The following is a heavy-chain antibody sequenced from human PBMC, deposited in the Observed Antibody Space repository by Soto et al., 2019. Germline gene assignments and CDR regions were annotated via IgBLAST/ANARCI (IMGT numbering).Heavy chain of an antibody. CDR1: GGSVSGYH. J-gene: IGHJ4*02. D-gene: IGHD2-15*01. Sequence: SATLSLTCTVSGGSVSGYHWSWIRQPPGKGLEWVGYINNNGNTDYNPPLDSRVTISVDTSKNPVSLSLTSVTAADTAVYYCARDYPHSRDIVVGVTAPEYVYWGQGTLVTVSS. CDR3: ARDYPHSRDIVVGVTAPEYVY. CDR2: INNNGNT. V-gene: IGHV4-59*02.